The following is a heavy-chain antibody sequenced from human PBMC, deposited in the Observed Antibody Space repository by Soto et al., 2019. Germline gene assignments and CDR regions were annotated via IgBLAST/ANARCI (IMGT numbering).Heavy chain of an antibody. D-gene: IGHD2-2*01. CDR2: IYWDDDK. J-gene: IGHJ5*02. V-gene: IGHV2-5*02. Sequence: QITLKESGPALVKPTQSLTLTCTFSGFSLSTSGVGVGWIRQPPGKALEWLALIYWDDDKRFSPSLKSRLTITKDTSKNQVVLTMTNKDPVDTATYYCAHRRGIVVVPAAMPDNWFDPWGQGTLVTVSS. CDR3: AHRRGIVVVPAAMPDNWFDP. CDR1: GFSLSTSGVG.